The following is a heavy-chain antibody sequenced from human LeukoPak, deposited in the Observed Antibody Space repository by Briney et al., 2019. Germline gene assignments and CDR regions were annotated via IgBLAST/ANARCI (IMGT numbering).Heavy chain of an antibody. V-gene: IGHV4-61*08. J-gene: IGHJ4*02. D-gene: IGHD6-13*01. Sequence: SETLSLTCTVSGNSISSGDNYWSWIRQPPGKGLEWIGYIYYSGSTNYNPSLKSRVTISVETSKNEFSLKLRSVTAADTAVYYCARVTGYRIEDYFDYWGQGTLVTVSS. CDR3: ARVTGYRIEDYFDY. CDR2: IYYSGST. CDR1: GNSISSGDNY.